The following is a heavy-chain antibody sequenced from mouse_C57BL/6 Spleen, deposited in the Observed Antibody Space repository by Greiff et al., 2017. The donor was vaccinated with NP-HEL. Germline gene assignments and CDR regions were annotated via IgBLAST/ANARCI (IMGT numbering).Heavy chain of an antibody. J-gene: IGHJ4*01. CDR2: INPSNGGT. D-gene: IGHD1-1*01. Sequence: VQLQQSGTELVKPGASVKLSCKASGYTFTSYWMHWVKQRPGQGLEWIGNINPSNGGTNYNEKFKSKATLTVDKSSSTAYMQLSSLTSEDSAVYDCARGYYGSSYAMDYWGQGTSVTVSS. V-gene: IGHV1-53*01. CDR1: GYTFTSYW. CDR3: ARGYYGSSYAMDY.